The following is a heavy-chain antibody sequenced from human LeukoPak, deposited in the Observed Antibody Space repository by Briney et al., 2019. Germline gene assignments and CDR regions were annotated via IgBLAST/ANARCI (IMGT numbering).Heavy chain of an antibody. V-gene: IGHV3-21*01. CDR2: ISSSSSYI. CDR3: AREVYFDWLLSSYYYGMDV. CDR1: GFTFSSYS. Sequence: SGGSLSLSCAASGFTFSSYSMNWVRQAPGKGLEWVSSISSSSSYIYYADSVEGRFTISRDNAKNSLYLQMNSLRAEDTAVYYCAREVYFDWLLSSYYYGMDVWGQGTTVTVSS. D-gene: IGHD3-9*01. J-gene: IGHJ6*02.